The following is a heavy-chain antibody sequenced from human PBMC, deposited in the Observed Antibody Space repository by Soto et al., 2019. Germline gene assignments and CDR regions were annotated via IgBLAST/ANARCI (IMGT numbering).Heavy chain of an antibody. J-gene: IGHJ6*02. D-gene: IGHD1-26*01. CDR3: AKDREAYSMDV. CDR2: ISYDGSNK. CDR1: GFTFSSYG. V-gene: IGHV3-30*18. Sequence: QVQLVESGGGVVQPGRSLRLSCAASGFTFSSYGMHWVRKDPGKGLEWVAVISYDGSNKYYADSVKGRFTISRDNAKNRLYLQMTSLRAEDTDLDYLAKDREAYSMDVWGQETTVTVSS.